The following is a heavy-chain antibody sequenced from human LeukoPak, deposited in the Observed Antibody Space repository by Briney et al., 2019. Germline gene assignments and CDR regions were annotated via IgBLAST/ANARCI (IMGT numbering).Heavy chain of an antibody. V-gene: IGHV3-49*04. Sequence: PGRYLRLSCTASGFTFGDYALSWVRQAPGKGLEWVGFISSKAYGGTTEYAASVKGRFTISRDDSKSIAYLQMNSLKTEDTAVYYCTIGFAAGPTTDSSGYYEYYFDYWGQGTLVTVSS. CDR2: ISSKAYGGTT. CDR1: GFTFGDYA. J-gene: IGHJ4*02. CDR3: TIGFAAGPTTDSSGYYEYYFDY. D-gene: IGHD3-22*01.